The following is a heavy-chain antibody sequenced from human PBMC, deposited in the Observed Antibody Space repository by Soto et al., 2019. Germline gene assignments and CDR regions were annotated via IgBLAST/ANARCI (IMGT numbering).Heavy chain of an antibody. CDR3: ARAPKVSGSSQTRPDF. J-gene: IGHJ4*02. V-gene: IGHV4-34*01. CDR1: SGSFSGYY. CDR2: ISQSGNT. Sequence: SETLSLTCSIYSGSFSGYYWSWIRQPPGKGLEWIGEISQSGNTNYSPSLKSRVSISIDASKKQFSLNLASVSAADTAVYYCARAPKVSGSSQTRPDFWGQGTLVTVSS. D-gene: IGHD6-6*01.